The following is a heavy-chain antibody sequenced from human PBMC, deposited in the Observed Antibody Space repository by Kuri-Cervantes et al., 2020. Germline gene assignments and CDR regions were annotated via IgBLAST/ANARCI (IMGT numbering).Heavy chain of an antibody. D-gene: IGHD2-15*01. J-gene: IGHJ4*02. CDR3: ATGCSGGSCTNDY. Sequence: ASVKVSCKVSGYTLTELSMHWVRQAPGKGLEWMGGFDPEDGGTIYAQKFQGRVTMTEDTSTDTAYMELSSLRSEDTAVYYCATGCSGGSCTNDYWGQGTLVTVSS. CDR2: FDPEDGGT. CDR1: GYTLTELS. V-gene: IGHV1-24*01.